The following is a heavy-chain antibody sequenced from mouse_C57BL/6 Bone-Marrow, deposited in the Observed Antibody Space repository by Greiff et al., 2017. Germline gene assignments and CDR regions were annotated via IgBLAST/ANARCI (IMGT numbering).Heavy chain of an antibody. CDR2: IDPETGGT. Sequence: QVHVKQSGAELVRPGASVTLSCKASGYTFTDYEMHWVKQTPVHGLEWIGAIDPETGGTAYNQKFKGKAILTADKSSSTAYMELRSLTSEDSAVYYCTRNWDVDYWGQGTTLTVSS. CDR1: GYTFTDYE. J-gene: IGHJ2*01. D-gene: IGHD4-1*01. CDR3: TRNWDVDY. V-gene: IGHV1-15*01.